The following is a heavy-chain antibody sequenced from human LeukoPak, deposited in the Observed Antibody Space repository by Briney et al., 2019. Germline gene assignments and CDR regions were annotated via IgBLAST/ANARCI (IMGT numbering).Heavy chain of an antibody. Sequence: ASVKVSCKASGYTFTGYYMHWVRQAPGQGLEGMGWINPNSGGTNYAQKFQGRVTMTRDTSISTAYMELSSLRSEDTAVYYCARGQVLEVGATLLHAFDIWGQGTMVTVSS. CDR1: GYTFTGYY. J-gene: IGHJ3*02. CDR3: ARGQVLEVGATLLHAFDI. CDR2: INPNSGGT. D-gene: IGHD1-26*01. V-gene: IGHV1-2*02.